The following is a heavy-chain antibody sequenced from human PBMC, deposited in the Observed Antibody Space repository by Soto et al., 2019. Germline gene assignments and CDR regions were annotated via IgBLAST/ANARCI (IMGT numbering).Heavy chain of an antibody. CDR3: ARDGSRGYDMDV. CDR2: ISNTARTI. V-gene: IGHV3-48*02. Sequence: EVQVVESGGGLIQPGGSLRLSCAGSGFDFSNYNMDWVRQAPGKGLEWISYISNTARTIFYADSVKGRFTISRDNARNSLFLQMNSLRDEDTAVYYCARDGSRGYDMDVWVQGTTVTVSS. J-gene: IGHJ6*02. CDR1: GFDFSNYN. D-gene: IGHD1-1*01.